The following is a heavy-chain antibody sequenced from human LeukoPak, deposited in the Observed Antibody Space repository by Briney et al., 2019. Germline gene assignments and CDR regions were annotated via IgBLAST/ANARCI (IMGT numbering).Heavy chain of an antibody. Sequence: PGGSLRLSCAASGFTFSSYWVHWVRQAPGKGLVWVSRVNSDGSSTSYADSVKGRFTISRDNAKNTVNVQMNSLRAEDMAVYYCARGAPSSGWPDSFDYWGQGTPVTVSS. J-gene: IGHJ4*02. CDR3: ARGAPSSGWPDSFDY. V-gene: IGHV3-74*01. CDR2: VNSDGSST. D-gene: IGHD6-19*01. CDR1: GFTFSSYW.